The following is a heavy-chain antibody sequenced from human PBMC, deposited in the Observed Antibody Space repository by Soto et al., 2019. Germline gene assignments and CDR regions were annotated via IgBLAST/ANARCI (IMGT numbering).Heavy chain of an antibody. Sequence: PGGSLRLSCAASGFTFSSYAMSWVRQAPGKGLEWVSAISGSGTTTYYADSVKGRFTISRDNSKNTLYLQMNSLRAEDTAVYYCARDHYERDNGGDYDAFDIWGQGTMVTVSS. D-gene: IGHD2-21*01. CDR3: ARDHYERDNGGDYDAFDI. V-gene: IGHV3-23*01. J-gene: IGHJ3*02. CDR2: ISGSGTTT. CDR1: GFTFSSYA.